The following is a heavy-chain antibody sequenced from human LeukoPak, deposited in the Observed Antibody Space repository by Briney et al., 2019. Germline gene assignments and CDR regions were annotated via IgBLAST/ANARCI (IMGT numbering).Heavy chain of an antibody. CDR1: GFTFSTHW. D-gene: IGHD3-10*02. J-gene: IGHJ6*04. V-gene: IGHV3-74*01. CDR3: AELGITMIGGV. CDR2: INSDGSST. Sequence: SGGSLRLSCAASGFTFSTHWMHWVRQAPGKGLVWVSRINSDGSSTNYADFVKGRFTISRDNAKNSLYLQMNSLRAEDTAVYYCAELGITMIGGVWGKGTTVTISS.